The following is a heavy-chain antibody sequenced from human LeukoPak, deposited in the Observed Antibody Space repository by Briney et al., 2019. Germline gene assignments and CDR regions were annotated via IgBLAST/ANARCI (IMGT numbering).Heavy chain of an antibody. V-gene: IGHV4-39*01. J-gene: IGHJ4*02. CDR3: ARLGHCSGGGSCHHDY. CDR1: CGSISSSSFF. Sequence: SETLSLTCTVSCGSISSSSFFWGWIRQPPGQGLEWIAAIHYSGVTHYKPAPKSRVTISADTSRNQFSLALNSVTATDTAVYYCARLGHCSGGGSCHHDYWGQGTLVTVSS. CDR2: IHYSGVT. D-gene: IGHD2-15*01.